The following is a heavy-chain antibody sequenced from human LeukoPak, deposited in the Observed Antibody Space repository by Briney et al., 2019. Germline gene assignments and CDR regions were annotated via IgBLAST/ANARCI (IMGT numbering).Heavy chain of an antibody. J-gene: IGHJ3*02. CDR1: GYTFTGYY. D-gene: IGHD3-22*01. CDR2: INPNSGGT. Sequence: GASVKVSCKASGYTFTGYYMHWVRQAPGQGLEWMGWINPNSGGTNYAQKFQGRVTMTRDTSISTAYMELSRLRSDDTAVYYCARVPLYYYDSSGYYYGLVGAFDIWGQGTMVTVSS. V-gene: IGHV1-2*02. CDR3: ARVPLYYYDSSGYYYGLVGAFDI.